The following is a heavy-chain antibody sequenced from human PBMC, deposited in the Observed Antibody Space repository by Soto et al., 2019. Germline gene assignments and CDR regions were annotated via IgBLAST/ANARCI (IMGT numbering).Heavy chain of an antibody. CDR1: GFSLTTSGVG. Sequence: QITLNESGPTVVRPTETLTLTCRFSGFSLTTSGVGVGWVRQSPGKAPEWLALIYWDDDKRYSESLKSRLTITKDTSKKQVVLTVANLDPTDTATYYCAHRVLRTVFGLVTTTAIYFDFWGQGTPVAVSS. CDR3: AHRVLRTVFGLVTTTAIYFDF. J-gene: IGHJ4*02. V-gene: IGHV2-5*02. CDR2: IYWDDDK. D-gene: IGHD3-3*01.